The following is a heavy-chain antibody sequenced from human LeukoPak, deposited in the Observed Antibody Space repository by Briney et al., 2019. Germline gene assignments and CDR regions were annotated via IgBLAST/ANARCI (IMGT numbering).Heavy chain of an antibody. Sequence: ASVKVSCKASGYTFTSYDINWVRQAPGQGLEWMGIINPSGGSTSYAQKFQGRVTMTRDTSTSTVYMELSSLRSEDTAVYYCARDVGATDWFDPWGQGTLVTVSS. V-gene: IGHV1-46*01. J-gene: IGHJ5*02. CDR2: INPSGGST. CDR3: ARDVGATDWFDP. CDR1: GYTFTSYD. D-gene: IGHD1-26*01.